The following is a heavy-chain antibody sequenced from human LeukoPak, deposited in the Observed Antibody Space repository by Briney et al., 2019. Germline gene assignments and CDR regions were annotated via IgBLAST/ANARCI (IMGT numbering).Heavy chain of an antibody. CDR1: GFTFSNYA. V-gene: IGHV3-23*01. CDR3: AKVAGYSYVGVYYFDY. CDR2: ISGSGDNT. D-gene: IGHD5-18*01. J-gene: IGHJ4*02. Sequence: GGSLRLSCAASGFTFSNYAMSWVRQAPGKGLEWVSAISGSGDNTYYADSVKGRFTISRDNSKNTLYLQMNSLRAEDTAVYYCAKVAGYSYVGVYYFDYWGQGTLVTVSS.